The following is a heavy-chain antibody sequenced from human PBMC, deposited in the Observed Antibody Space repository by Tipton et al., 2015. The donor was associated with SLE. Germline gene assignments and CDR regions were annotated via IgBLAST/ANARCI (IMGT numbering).Heavy chain of an antibody. CDR2: IYYSGST. CDR3: ARDVLEVVIEGNHYYGMDV. D-gene: IGHD3-22*01. CDR1: GGSISSSSYY. J-gene: IGHJ6*02. V-gene: IGHV4-39*07. Sequence: TLSLTCAVSGGSISSSSYYWGWIRQPPGKGLEWIGSIYYSGSTNYNPSLKSRVTISVDTSKNQFSLKLSSVTAEDTAVYYCARDVLEVVIEGNHYYGMDVWGQGTTVTVSS.